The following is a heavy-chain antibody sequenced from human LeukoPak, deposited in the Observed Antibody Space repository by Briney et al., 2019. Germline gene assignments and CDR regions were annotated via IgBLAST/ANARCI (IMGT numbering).Heavy chain of an antibody. D-gene: IGHD4-17*01. J-gene: IGHJ4*02. CDR1: GITFSSYS. CDR3: ARDGVRGFTATTPFDY. V-gene: IGHV3-21*01. Sequence: GGSLRLSCAASGITFSSYSMNWVRQAPGKGLEWVSSIGISSNNIYYADSVKGRFTISRDNAKNSLSLQVNSLRVEDTAVYYCARDGVRGFTATTPFDYWGQGTLVTVSS. CDR2: IGISSNNI.